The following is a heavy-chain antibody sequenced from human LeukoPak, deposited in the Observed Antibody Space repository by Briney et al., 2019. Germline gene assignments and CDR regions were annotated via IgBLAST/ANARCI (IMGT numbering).Heavy chain of an antibody. CDR2: INPNNGGT. CDR3: ARARTDRGSRGPYDI. D-gene: IGHD3-10*01. CDR1: GYTFTGYY. J-gene: IGHJ3*02. V-gene: IGHV1-2*02. Sequence: ASVKVSCKASGYTFTGYYIHWVRQAPGQGLEWMGWINPNNGGTNYAQRFQGRDTMTRDTSISTAYMELSRLRSDDTAVYYCARARTDRGSRGPYDIWGQGTMVTVSS.